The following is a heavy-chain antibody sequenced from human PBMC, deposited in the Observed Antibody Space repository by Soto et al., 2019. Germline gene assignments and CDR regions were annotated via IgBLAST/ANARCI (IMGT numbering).Heavy chain of an antibody. Sequence: GGSLRLSCAASGFSFSDHYMDWVRQAPGKGLEWVARSRNKANSYTTEYAASVKGRFTISRDDSNNSLYLQMNSLKTEDTAVYYCARALVGASSSYYFDYWGQGTLVTVSS. D-gene: IGHD2-15*01. CDR2: SRNKANSYTT. CDR3: ARALVGASSSYYFDY. CDR1: GFSFSDHY. V-gene: IGHV3-72*01. J-gene: IGHJ4*02.